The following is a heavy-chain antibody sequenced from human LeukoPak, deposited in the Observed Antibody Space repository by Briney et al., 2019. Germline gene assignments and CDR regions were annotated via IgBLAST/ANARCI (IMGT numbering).Heavy chain of an antibody. Sequence: GGSLRLSCAASGFTFSSYWMSWVRQAPGKRLEWVANIKQDGSEKYYVDSVKGRFTISRDNAKNSLYLQMNSLRAEDTAVYYCAREGDTMVRGPRESYWGQGTLVTVSS. D-gene: IGHD3-10*01. V-gene: IGHV3-7*01. CDR2: IKQDGSEK. J-gene: IGHJ4*02. CDR3: AREGDTMVRGPRESY. CDR1: GFTFSSYW.